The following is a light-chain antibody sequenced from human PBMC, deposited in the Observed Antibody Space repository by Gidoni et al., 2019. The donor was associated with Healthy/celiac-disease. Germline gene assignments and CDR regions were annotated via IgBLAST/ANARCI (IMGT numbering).Light chain of an antibody. CDR3: QQRSNWTPLT. J-gene: IGKJ4*01. CDR1: QSVSSY. V-gene: IGKV3-11*01. Sequence: EIVLTHSPATLSLSPGERATLACRASQSVSSYLAWYQQKPGQAPRLLIYDASNRATGIPARLSGSGSGTDFTLTISSLEQEDFAVYYCQQRSNWTPLTFGGGTKVEIK. CDR2: DAS.